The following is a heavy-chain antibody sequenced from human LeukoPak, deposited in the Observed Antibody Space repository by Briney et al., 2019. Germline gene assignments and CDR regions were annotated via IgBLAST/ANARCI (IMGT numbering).Heavy chain of an antibody. D-gene: IGHD3-10*01. J-gene: IGHJ4*02. Sequence: ASVKVSCKASGYTFTSYGISWVRQAPGQGLEWMGWISAYNGNTNYAQKLQGKGTMTTDTSTSTAYMELRSLRSDDTAVYYCARDRTMVRGVTQEIDYWGQGTLVTVSS. CDR3: ARDRTMVRGVTQEIDY. V-gene: IGHV1-18*01. CDR1: GYTFTSYG. CDR2: ISAYNGNT.